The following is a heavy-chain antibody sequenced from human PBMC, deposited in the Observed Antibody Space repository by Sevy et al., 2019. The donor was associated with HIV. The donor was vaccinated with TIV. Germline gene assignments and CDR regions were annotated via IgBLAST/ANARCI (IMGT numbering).Heavy chain of an antibody. CDR2: IYRGRRT. Sequence: GGSLRLSCTASGFTVSSNYMSWVRQAPGKGLEWVSVIYRGRRTYYADSVKARFTITIYDAKNTLYLQMNILRAEDNGIYYCARDGDSSGYFRDYWGQGTLVTVSS. J-gene: IGHJ4*02. D-gene: IGHD3-22*01. CDR3: ARDGDSSGYFRDY. CDR1: GFTVSSNY. V-gene: IGHV3-66*01.